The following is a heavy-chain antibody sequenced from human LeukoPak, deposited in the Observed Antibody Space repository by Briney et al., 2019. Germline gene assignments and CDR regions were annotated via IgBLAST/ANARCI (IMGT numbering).Heavy chain of an antibody. J-gene: IGHJ4*02. CDR2: INHSGST. V-gene: IGHV4-34*01. CDR3: ARGLIVVVPAATANFDY. CDR1: GGSFSGYY. Sequence: PSETLSLTCAVYGGSFSGYYWSWIRQPPGKGLEWIGEINHSGSTNYNPSLKSRVTISVDTSKNQFSLKLSSVTAADTAVYYCARGLIVVVPAATANFDYWGQGTLVTVSS. D-gene: IGHD2-2*01.